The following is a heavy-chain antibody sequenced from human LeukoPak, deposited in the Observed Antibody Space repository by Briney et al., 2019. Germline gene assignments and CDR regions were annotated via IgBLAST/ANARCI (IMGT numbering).Heavy chain of an antibody. Sequence: SETLSLTCTVSGGSISSHYWSWIRQPPGKGLEWIGYIYYSGSTNYNPSLKSRVTISVDTSKNQFSLKLSSVTAADTAVYYCARAPYYYDSSGYYDYNWFDPWGQGTLVTVPS. D-gene: IGHD3-22*01. V-gene: IGHV4-59*11. CDR2: IYYSGST. J-gene: IGHJ5*02. CDR3: ARAPYYYDSSGYYDYNWFDP. CDR1: GGSISSHY.